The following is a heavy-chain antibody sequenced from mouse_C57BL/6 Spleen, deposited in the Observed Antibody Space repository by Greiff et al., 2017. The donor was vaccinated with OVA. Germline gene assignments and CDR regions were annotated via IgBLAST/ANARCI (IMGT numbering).Heavy chain of an antibody. CDR1: GYAFSSSW. CDR3: ARYGNWDLYFDY. CDR2: IYPGDGDT. D-gene: IGHD4-1*01. J-gene: IGHJ2*01. Sequence: VQLQESGPELVKPGASVKISCKASGYAFSSSWMNWVKQRPGKGLEWIGRIYPGDGDTNYNGKFKGKATLTADKSSSTAYMQLSSLTSEDSAVYFCARYGNWDLYFDYWGQGTTLTVSS. V-gene: IGHV1-82*01.